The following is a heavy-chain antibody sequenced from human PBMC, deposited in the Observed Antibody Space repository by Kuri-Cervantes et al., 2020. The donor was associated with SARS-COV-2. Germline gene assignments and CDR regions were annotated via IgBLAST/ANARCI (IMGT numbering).Heavy chain of an antibody. D-gene: IGHD3-22*01. CDR2: ISSSSYI. CDR1: GFTFSSYS. J-gene: IGHJ4*02. Sequence: GESLKISCAASGFTFSSYSMNWVRQAPGKGLEWVSYISSSSYIYYADSVKGRFTISRDNAKNSLYLQMNSLRAEDTAVYYCARDSYYDSPGHWGQGTLVTVSS. V-gene: IGHV3-21*05. CDR3: ARDSYYDSPGH.